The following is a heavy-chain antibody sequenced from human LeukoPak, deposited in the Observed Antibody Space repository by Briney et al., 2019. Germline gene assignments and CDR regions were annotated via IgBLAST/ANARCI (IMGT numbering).Heavy chain of an antibody. CDR2: INPNSGGI. CDR1: GYTFTGYY. D-gene: IGHD4-17*01. V-gene: IGHV1-2*02. J-gene: IGHJ3*02. Sequence: ASVKVSCKASGYTFTGYYMHWVRQAPGQGLEWMGWINPNSGGINYAQKFQGRVTMTRDTSISTAYMELSRLRSDDTAVYYCARDLGATVNAFDIWGQGTMVTVSS. CDR3: ARDLGATVNAFDI.